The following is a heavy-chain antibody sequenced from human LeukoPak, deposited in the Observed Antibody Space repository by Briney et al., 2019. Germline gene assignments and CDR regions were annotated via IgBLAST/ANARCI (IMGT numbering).Heavy chain of an antibody. CDR2: IYHSGST. Sequence: SETLSLTCTVSGYSISSGYYWGWIRQPPGKGLEWIGSIYHSGSTYYNPSLKSRVTILVDTSKNQFSLKLSSVTAADTAVYYCARDLGVIAAGFDPWGQGTLVTVSS. J-gene: IGHJ5*02. D-gene: IGHD6-13*01. CDR3: ARDLGVIAAGFDP. V-gene: IGHV4-38-2*02. CDR1: GYSISSGYY.